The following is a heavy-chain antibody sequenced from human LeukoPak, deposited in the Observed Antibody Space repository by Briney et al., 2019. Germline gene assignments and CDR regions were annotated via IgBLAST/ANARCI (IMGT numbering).Heavy chain of an antibody. V-gene: IGHV3-48*04. CDR1: GFTFSSYS. Sequence: GSLRLSCAASGFTFSSYSMNWVRQAPGKGLEWVSYISGSTSTIYYADSVKGRFTISRDNAKNSLYLQMNSLRAEDTAVYYCARDMAGYCSSTSCYLDYWGQGTLVTVSS. D-gene: IGHD2-2*01. CDR2: ISGSTSTI. CDR3: ARDMAGYCSSTSCYLDY. J-gene: IGHJ4*02.